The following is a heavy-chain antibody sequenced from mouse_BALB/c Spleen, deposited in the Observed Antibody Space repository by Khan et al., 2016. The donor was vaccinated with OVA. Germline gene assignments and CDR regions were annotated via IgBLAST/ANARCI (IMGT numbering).Heavy chain of an antibody. CDR1: GYAFTDYL. Sequence: QVQLQQSGAELVRPGTSVKVSCKASGYAFTDYLIEWLKQRPGQGLEWIGVINPGSGGTHYNEDFMDRATLTADKSSSTAYMQLSSLTSDDSAVYFCSRSGYGFGAYWGPGTLVTVSA. D-gene: IGHD3-2*02. V-gene: IGHV1-54*01. CDR2: INPGSGGT. J-gene: IGHJ3*01. CDR3: SRSGYGFGAY.